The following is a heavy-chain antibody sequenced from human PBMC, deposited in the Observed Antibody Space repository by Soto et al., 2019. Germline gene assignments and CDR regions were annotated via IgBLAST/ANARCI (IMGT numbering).Heavy chain of an antibody. Sequence: QINLIESGPTLVKPTQTLTLTCTFSGFSLSTSGAAVGWVRQPPGRALEWLALIYWDGDKRYNASLGNRLTITKDTSMNQVVLTLTNVDPPDTATYYCAHRATMTIFGLIIDNGIWFDPWGQGNRFIVSS. D-gene: IGHD3-3*01. V-gene: IGHV2-5*02. CDR2: IYWDGDK. CDR1: GFSLSTSGAA. CDR3: AHRATMTIFGLIIDNGIWFDP. J-gene: IGHJ5*02.